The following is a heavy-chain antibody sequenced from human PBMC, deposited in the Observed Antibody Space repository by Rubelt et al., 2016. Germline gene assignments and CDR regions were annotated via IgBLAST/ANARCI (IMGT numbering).Heavy chain of an antibody. D-gene: IGHD2-2*02. J-gene: IGHJ1*01. CDR1: GFTFSSYA. CDR3: ANAAHDIVVVPAAIRYAPPEYFQH. Sequence: GQLLESGGGLVQPGGSLRLSCAASGFTFSSYAMSWVRQAPGKGLEWVSAISGSGGSTYYADSVKGRFTISRDNSKNTLYLQMNSLRAEDTAVYYCANAAHDIVVVPAAIRYAPPEYFQHWGQGTLVTVSS. V-gene: IGHV3-23*01. CDR2: ISGSGGST.